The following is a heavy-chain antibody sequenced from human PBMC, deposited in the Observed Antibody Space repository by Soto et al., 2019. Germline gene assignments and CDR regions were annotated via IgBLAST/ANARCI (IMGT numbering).Heavy chain of an antibody. Sequence: GESLKISCKASGYTFTGYFMHWVRQAPGQGLEWMGWINPNSGATKYAQKFQGRVTLSRDTSISTAYMELSGLRSDDTAVYYCARGGGTILAPLPWGQGTLVTVSS. D-gene: IGHD3-3*01. CDR1: GYTFTGYF. CDR2: INPNSGAT. V-gene: IGHV1-2*02. J-gene: IGHJ5*02. CDR3: ARGGGTILAPLP.